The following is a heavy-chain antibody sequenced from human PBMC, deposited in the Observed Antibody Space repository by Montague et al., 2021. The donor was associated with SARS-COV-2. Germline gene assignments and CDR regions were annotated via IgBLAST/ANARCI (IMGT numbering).Heavy chain of an antibody. CDR3: ARDVGKGFSGYEAEGGFDY. J-gene: IGHJ4*02. V-gene: IGHV4-39*07. D-gene: IGHD5-12*01. CDR1: GGSISSSNYF. Sequence: SETLSLTCTVSGGSISSSNYFWGWHPQPPALGLVCFGSIYFGGGSXSXXXXRXRVTISVDTSKKPLSLKLTSVTAAAAAVYWCARDVGKGFSGYEAEGGFDYWGQGTMVSVSS. CDR2: IYFGGGS.